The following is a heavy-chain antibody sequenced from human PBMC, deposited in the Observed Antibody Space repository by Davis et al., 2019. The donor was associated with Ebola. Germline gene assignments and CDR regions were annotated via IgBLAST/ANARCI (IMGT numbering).Heavy chain of an antibody. CDR1: GYTFTGYY. CDR3: ARWAVAGTYSYYYMDV. D-gene: IGHD6-19*01. CDR2: INPSGGST. V-gene: IGHV1-46*01. Sequence: ASVKVSCKASGYTFTGYYMHWVRQAPGQGLEWMGMINPSGGSTSYAQKFQGRVTMTRDTSTRTVYMELSSLRSEDTAVYYCARWAVAGTYSYYYMDVWGKGTTVTVSS. J-gene: IGHJ6*03.